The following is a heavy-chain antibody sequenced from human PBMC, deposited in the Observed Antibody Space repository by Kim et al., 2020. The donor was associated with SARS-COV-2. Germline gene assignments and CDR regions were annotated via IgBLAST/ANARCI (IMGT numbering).Heavy chain of an antibody. CDR2: ISSSSSYI. D-gene: IGHD4-17*01. CDR1: GFTFSSYS. CDR3: ARHGYGDYHYYYYYGMDV. J-gene: IGHJ6*02. V-gene: IGHV3-21*01. Sequence: GGSLRLSCAASGFTFSSYSMNWVRQAPGKGLEWVSSISSSSSYIYYADSVKGRFTISRDNAKNSLYLQMNSLRAEDTAVYYCARHGYGDYHYYYYYGMDVWGQGTTGTVSS.